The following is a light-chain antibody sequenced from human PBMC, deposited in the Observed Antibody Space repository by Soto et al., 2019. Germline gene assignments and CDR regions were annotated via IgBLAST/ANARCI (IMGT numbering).Light chain of an antibody. J-gene: IGKJ3*01. Sequence: EIVLTQSPATLSLSPGERATLSCRASQSVSSYLAWYQQKPGQAPRLLIYDASNRATGIPARFSGSGSGTDFTLTISSLEPEDFAVYYCQQRSNWRFGPGTKVHIK. CDR1: QSVSSY. CDR3: QQRSNWR. V-gene: IGKV3-11*01. CDR2: DAS.